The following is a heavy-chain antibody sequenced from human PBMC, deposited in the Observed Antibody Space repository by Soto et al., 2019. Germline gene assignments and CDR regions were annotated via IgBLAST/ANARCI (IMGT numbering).Heavy chain of an antibody. V-gene: IGHV4-59*01. CDR2: IYYSGST. CDR1: GGSISSYY. Sequence: PSETLSLTCTVSGGSISSYYWSWIRQPPGKGLEWIGYIYYSGSTNYNPSLKSRVTISVDTYKNQFSLKLSSVTAAYTAVYYCARRFDNYVNCNWFEPWGHGTLVTVSS. J-gene: IGHJ5*02. CDR3: ARRFDNYVNCNWFEP. D-gene: IGHD4-4*01.